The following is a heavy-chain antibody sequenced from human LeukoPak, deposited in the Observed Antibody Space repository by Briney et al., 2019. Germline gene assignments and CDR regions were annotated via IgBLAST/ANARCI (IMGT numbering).Heavy chain of an antibody. D-gene: IGHD3/OR15-3a*01. Sequence: ASVKVSCKASGYTFTGYYIHWLRQAPGQGREWMGRINPNSGGTNYAQKFQGRVTMTRDTSISTAYMELSRLKSDDTAVYYCARVGVDLWFDPWGQGTLVTVSS. CDR2: INPNSGGT. CDR1: GYTFTGYY. V-gene: IGHV1-2*06. CDR3: ARVGVDLWFDP. J-gene: IGHJ5*02.